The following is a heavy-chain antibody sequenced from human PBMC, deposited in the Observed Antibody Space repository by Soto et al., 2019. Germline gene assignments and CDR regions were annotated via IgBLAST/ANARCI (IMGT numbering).Heavy chain of an antibody. J-gene: IGHJ4*02. D-gene: IGHD2-21*01. CDR3: AHHSPTHIGYTLHY. V-gene: IGHV2-5*02. CDR1: GFSLSTSGVG. CDR2: IYWDDDK. Sequence: QITLKESGPTLVKPTQTLTLTCTFSGFSLSTSGVGVGWIRQPPGKALEWLALIYWDDDKRYSPSLKSRLTIIKDISKNQVVLTMTTMDPVDTASYISAHHSPTHIGYTLHYWGQGTLVTVSS.